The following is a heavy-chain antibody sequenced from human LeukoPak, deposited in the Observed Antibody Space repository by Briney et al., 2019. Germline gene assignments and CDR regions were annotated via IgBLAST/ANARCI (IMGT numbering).Heavy chain of an antibody. V-gene: IGHV3-21*01. D-gene: IGHD6-13*01. CDR1: GFTFSSYS. J-gene: IGHJ5*02. Sequence: GGSLRLSCAASGFTFSSYSMNWVRQAPGKGLEWVSSISSSSSYIYYADSVKGRFTTSRDNAKNSLYLQMNSLRAEDTAVYYCARGPSIAAAGTEWFDPWGQGTLVTVSS. CDR2: ISSSSSYI. CDR3: ARGPSIAAAGTEWFDP.